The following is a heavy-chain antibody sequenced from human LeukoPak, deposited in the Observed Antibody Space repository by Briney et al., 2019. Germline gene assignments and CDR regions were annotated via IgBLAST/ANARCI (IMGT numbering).Heavy chain of an antibody. CDR3: AKGKYSSSWYAIDY. CDR1: GFTFYDYA. J-gene: IGHJ4*02. Sequence: GGSLRLSCAASGFTFYDYAMHWVRQAPGKGLGWVSGISWNSGSIGYADSVKGRFTISRDNAKNSMYLQMNSLRAEDTALYYCAKGKYSSSWYAIDYWGQGTLVTVSS. CDR2: ISWNSGSI. V-gene: IGHV3-9*01. D-gene: IGHD6-13*01.